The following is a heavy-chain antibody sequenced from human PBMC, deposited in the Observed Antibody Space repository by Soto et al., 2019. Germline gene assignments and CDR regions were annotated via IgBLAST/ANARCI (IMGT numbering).Heavy chain of an antibody. CDR2: MNAGSGDT. CDR1: GYTFTNND. Sequence: QVQLVQSGAEVKKPGASVKVSCKASGYTFTNNDVSWVRQATGQGLEWMGWMNAGSGDTGYAKKFQGRVTMTRDISLATAYMELNSLTSEDTAIYYCARMESFGALNWFDPWGQGTLVPVSS. CDR3: ARMESFGALNWFDP. V-gene: IGHV1-8*02. D-gene: IGHD1-1*01. J-gene: IGHJ5*02.